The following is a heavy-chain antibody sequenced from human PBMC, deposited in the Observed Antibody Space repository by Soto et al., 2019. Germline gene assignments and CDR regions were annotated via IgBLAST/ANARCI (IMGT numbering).Heavy chain of an antibody. CDR2: ISFGVTT. J-gene: IGHJ2*01. CDR1: GGSISSSDYY. V-gene: IGHV4-39*01. CDR3: ATSSVSRLLNHWYFDL. Sequence: LSLTCSVSGGSISSSDYYWGWVRQPPGKGLEWIGSISFGVTTYYSPSLRSRLTISIDTSNNQFSLKLSSVTAADTAVYYCATSSVSRLLNHWYFDLWGRGTLVTVSS.